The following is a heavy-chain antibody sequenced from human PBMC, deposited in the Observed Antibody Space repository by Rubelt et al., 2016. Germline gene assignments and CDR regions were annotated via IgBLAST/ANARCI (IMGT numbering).Heavy chain of an antibody. J-gene: IGHJ4*02. Sequence: PGKGLEWVAVISYDGSDKYYADSVKGRFTISRDNSKNTLYLQMNNLRVEDTAVYYCARRAAYVGGEDCWGQGALVTVSS. D-gene: IGHD3-16*01. CDR3: ARRAAYVGGEDC. V-gene: IGHV3-33*05. CDR2: ISYDGSDK.